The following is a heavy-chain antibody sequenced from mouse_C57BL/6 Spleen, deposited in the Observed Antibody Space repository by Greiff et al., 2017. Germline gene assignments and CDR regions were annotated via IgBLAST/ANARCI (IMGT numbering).Heavy chain of an antibody. J-gene: IGHJ2*01. D-gene: IGHD2-5*01. CDR2: IYPGSGST. Sequence: QVQLQQSGAELVKPGASVKMSCKASGYTFTSYWITWVKQRPGQGLEWIGDIYPGSGSTNYNEKFKSKATLTVDTSSSTAYMQLSSLTSEDSAVYYCARPGVHYSNYEDYWGQGTTLTVSS. V-gene: IGHV1-55*01. CDR1: GYTFTSYW. CDR3: ARPGVHYSNYEDY.